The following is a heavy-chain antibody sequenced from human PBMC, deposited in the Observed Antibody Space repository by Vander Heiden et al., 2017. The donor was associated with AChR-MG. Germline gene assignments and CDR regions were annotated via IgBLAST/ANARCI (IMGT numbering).Heavy chain of an antibody. J-gene: IGHJ5*02. CDR1: GGTFSSYG. D-gene: IGHD3-10*01. V-gene: IGHV1-69*04. CDR3: ATFQFGSGSFYAWFDP. Sequence: QVQLVQSGAEVKKPGSAVKVSCKASGGTFSSYGISWVRQAPGQGLEWMGRIIPMLNIVNYAQKLQGRVTITADKSTSTAYMELSSLTSEDTAVYYWATFQFGSGSFYAWFDPWGQGTLVTVSS. CDR2: IIPMLNIV.